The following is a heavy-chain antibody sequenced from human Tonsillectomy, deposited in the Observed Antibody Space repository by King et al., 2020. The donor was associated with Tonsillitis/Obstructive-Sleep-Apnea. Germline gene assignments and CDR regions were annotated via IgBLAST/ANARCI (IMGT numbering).Heavy chain of an antibody. CDR3: ARASIAAAGYYFDY. CDR1: GFTVSSNY. D-gene: IGHD6-13*01. J-gene: IGHJ4*02. Sequence: VQLVESGGGLIQPGGSLRLSCAASGFTVSSNYMSWVRQAPGKGLEWVSVIYSGGSTYYADSVKGRFTTSRDNSKNTLYLQMNSLRAEDTAVYYCARASIAAAGYYFDYWGQGTLVTVSS. CDR2: IYSGGST. V-gene: IGHV3-53*01.